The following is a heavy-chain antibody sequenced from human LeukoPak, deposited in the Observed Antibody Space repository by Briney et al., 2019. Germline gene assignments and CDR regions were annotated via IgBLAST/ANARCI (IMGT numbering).Heavy chain of an antibody. CDR2: ILGNGKTT. Sequence: GGSLRLSCAASGFSFSSYAMNWVRQAPGKGLEWVSIILGNGKTTYYADSVKGRFTVSRDNSKDPLYLQMKNLRPDDTAIYYCAKRNTMVRGGPCFDYWGQGLLVTVSS. J-gene: IGHJ4*02. CDR1: GFSFSSYA. CDR3: AKRNTMVRGGPCFDY. D-gene: IGHD3-10*01. V-gene: IGHV3-23*01.